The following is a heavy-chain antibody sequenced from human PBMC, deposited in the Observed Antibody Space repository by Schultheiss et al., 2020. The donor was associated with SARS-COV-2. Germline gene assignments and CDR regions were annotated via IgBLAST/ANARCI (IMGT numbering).Heavy chain of an antibody. Sequence: GGSLRLSCAASGLNVSSHYMSWVRQAPGKGLDWVSYISSSSRNIYYADSVKGRFTISRDNANNSLYLQMNSLRAEDTAVYYCARGAGTAWFVYWGRGTLVTVSS. D-gene: IGHD3-22*01. CDR3: ARGAGTAWFVY. CDR2: ISSSSRNI. J-gene: IGHJ4*02. V-gene: IGHV3-48*01. CDR1: GLNVSSHY.